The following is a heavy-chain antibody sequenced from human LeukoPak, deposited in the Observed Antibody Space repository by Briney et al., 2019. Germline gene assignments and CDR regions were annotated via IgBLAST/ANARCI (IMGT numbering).Heavy chain of an antibody. J-gene: IGHJ4*02. CDR2: INPNSGGT. Sequence: ASVKVSCKASGYTFTGYYMHWVRQAPGQGLEWMGRINPNSGGTNYAQKFQGRVTMTRDPSISTAYMELSRLRSDDTAVYYCARGDYDSSGLVSYFDYWGQGTLVTVSS. CDR1: GYTFTGYY. V-gene: IGHV1-2*06. D-gene: IGHD3-22*01. CDR3: ARGDYDSSGLVSYFDY.